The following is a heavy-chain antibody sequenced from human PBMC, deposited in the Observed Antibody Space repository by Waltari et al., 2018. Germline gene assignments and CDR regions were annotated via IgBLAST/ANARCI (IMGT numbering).Heavy chain of an antibody. CDR1: GGTFSSYA. D-gene: IGHD3-3*01. J-gene: IGHJ4*02. CDR3: ARDRVEGFWSGHPLDY. Sequence: QVQLVQSGAEVKKPGSSVKVSCTASGGTFSSYAISWVRQAPGQGLEWMGGIIPIFGTANYAQKFQGRVTITADESTSTAYMELSSLRSEDTAVYYCARDRVEGFWSGHPLDYWGQGTLVTVSS. CDR2: IIPIFGTA. V-gene: IGHV1-69*12.